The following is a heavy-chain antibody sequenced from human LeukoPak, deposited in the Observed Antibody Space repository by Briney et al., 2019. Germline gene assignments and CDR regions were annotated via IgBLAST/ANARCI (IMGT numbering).Heavy chain of an antibody. CDR1: GFTFSSSW. J-gene: IGHJ4*02. V-gene: IGHV3-7*01. CDR2: INGDGGEI. Sequence: RGSLRLSCAASGFTFSSSWMTWVRQAPGKGLEWVASINGDGGEIHYVDSVKGRFTISRDNAKNSLYLQMNSLTAEDTAVYYCARGAYGSGRFFDYWGQGTLVTVSS. D-gene: IGHD3-10*01. CDR3: ARGAYGSGRFFDY.